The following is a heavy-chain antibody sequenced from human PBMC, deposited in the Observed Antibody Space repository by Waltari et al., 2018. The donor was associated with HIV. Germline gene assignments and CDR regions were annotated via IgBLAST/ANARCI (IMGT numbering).Heavy chain of an antibody. Sequence: QVQLVESGGGVVQPGKSLRLSCAASVFTFSNFGMHWVRQAPGKGLEWVALISNDGSKKYYADSVKGRFTISRANSKNTLYLQMNSLRPDDTAVYYCVRALGDYWGQGTLVTISS. V-gene: IGHV3-30-3*01. CDR1: VFTFSNFG. J-gene: IGHJ4*02. D-gene: IGHD7-27*01. CDR2: ISNDGSKK. CDR3: VRALGDY.